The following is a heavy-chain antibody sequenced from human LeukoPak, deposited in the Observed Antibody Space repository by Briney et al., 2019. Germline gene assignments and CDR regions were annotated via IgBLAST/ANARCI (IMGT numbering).Heavy chain of an antibody. CDR2: IYYSGST. CDR1: GGSISSYY. V-gene: IGHV4-59*08. J-gene: IGHJ4*02. CDR3: VRKGSSWYYFDY. D-gene: IGHD6-13*01. Sequence: SETLSLTCTVSGGSISSYYWSWIRQSPGKGLEWIGYIYYSGSTNYNPSLKSRVTISVDTSKNQFSLKLSSVTAADTAVYYCVRKGSSWYYFDYWGQGTLVTVSS.